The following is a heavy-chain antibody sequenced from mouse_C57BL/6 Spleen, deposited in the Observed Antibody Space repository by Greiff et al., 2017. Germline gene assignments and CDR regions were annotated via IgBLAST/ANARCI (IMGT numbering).Heavy chain of an antibody. CDR3: ARGNQTFYFDY. CDR2: IYPRDGST. V-gene: IGHV1-85*01. J-gene: IGHJ2*01. CDR1: GYTFTSYD. Sequence: QVQLQQSGPELVKPGASVKLSCKASGYTFTSYDINWVKQRPGQGLEWIGWIYPRDGSTKYNEKFKGKATLTVDKPASTAYMQLSSLTSEDSAVYYCARGNQTFYFDYWGQGTTLTVSS.